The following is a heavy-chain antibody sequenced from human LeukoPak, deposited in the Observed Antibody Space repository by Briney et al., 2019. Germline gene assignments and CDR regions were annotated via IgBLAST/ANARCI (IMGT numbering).Heavy chain of an antibody. CDR3: ARESLEWLVVGYYYYGMDV. D-gene: IGHD3-3*01. J-gene: IGHJ6*02. V-gene: IGHV3-30*19. CDR2: ISYDGSNK. CDR1: GFTFSSYG. Sequence: GGSLRLSCAASGFTFSSYGMHWVRQAPGKGLEWVAVISYDGSNKYYADSVKGRFTISRDNSKNTLYLQMNSLRAEDTAVYYCARESLEWLVVGYYYYGMDVWGQGTTVTVSS.